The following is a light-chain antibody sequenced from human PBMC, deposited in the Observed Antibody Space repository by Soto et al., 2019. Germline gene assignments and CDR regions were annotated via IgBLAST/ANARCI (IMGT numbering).Light chain of an antibody. CDR1: QSVSSSY. Sequence: EVVLTQSPGTLSLSPGERATLSCTASQSVSSSYLAWYQQKPGRAPRLLIYGASSRATGISDRFSGSGSGTDFTLTISRLEPEDFAVYYCQQYGSSPPYTFGQGTKLEIK. J-gene: IGKJ2*01. CDR2: GAS. CDR3: QQYGSSPPYT. V-gene: IGKV3-20*01.